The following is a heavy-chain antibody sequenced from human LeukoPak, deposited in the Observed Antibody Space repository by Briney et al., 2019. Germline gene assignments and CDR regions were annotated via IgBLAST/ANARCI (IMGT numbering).Heavy chain of an antibody. CDR2: IYYSGST. J-gene: IGHJ3*02. CDR3: ARREIVVVTGAFDI. V-gene: IGHV4-59*08. D-gene: IGHD2-21*02. CDR1: GGSISSYY. Sequence: SETLSLTCTVSGGSISSYYWSWIRQPPGKGREWIGYIYYSGSTNYNPSLKSRVTISVDTSKNQFSPKLSSVTAANTAVYYCARREIVVVTGAFDIWGQGTMVTVSS.